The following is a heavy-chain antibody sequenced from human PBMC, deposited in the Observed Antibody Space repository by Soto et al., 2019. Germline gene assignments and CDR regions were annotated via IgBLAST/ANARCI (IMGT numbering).Heavy chain of an antibody. CDR1: GFTFSSYG. CDR3: AKDSSGSGGSCYFVY. CDR2: ISYDGSNK. J-gene: IGHJ4*02. D-gene: IGHD2-15*01. Sequence: QVQLVESGGGVVQPGRSLRLSCAASGFTFSSYGMHWVRQAPGKGLEWVAVISYDGSNKYYADSVKGRFTISRDNSKNTLYQQMNSLRAEDTAVYYCAKDSSGSGGSCYFVYWGQGTLVTVSS. V-gene: IGHV3-30*18.